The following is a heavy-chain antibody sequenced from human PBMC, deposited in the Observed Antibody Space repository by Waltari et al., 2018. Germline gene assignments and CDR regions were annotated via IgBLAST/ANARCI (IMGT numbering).Heavy chain of an antibody. CDR2: ISSGGTYI. CDR1: GFTFSSYS. V-gene: IGHV3-21*01. J-gene: IGHJ4*02. CDR3: VRSTSWRYYFDT. Sequence: DVQLVESGGGLVKPGGSLRLSCAASGFTFSSYSMHWVRQAPGKGLEWVASISSGGTYIYYTYSVKRRFTISRGSVTDSLYLQMNSLRVEDTATYFCVRSTSWRYYFDTWGQGTLVAVSS. D-gene: IGHD6-13*01.